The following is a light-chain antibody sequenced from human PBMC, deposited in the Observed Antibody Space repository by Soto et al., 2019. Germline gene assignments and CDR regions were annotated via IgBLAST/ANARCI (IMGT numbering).Light chain of an antibody. CDR1: QTISSW. V-gene: IGKV1-5*03. CDR3: QQYSSFSRT. J-gene: IGKJ1*01. CDR2: QAS. Sequence: DIQMTPSPSTLSASVGDRVTITCRASQTISSWLDWYQQKPGKAPKLLIYQASTLKSGVPSRFRGSGSGTEFSLTISSLQPDDFETFYCQQYSSFSRTFGQGTKVDIK.